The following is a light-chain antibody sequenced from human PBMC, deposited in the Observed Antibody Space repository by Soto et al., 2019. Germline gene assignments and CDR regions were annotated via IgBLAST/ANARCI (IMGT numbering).Light chain of an antibody. J-gene: IGKJ1*01. CDR2: AAS. V-gene: IGKV1-8*01. CDR1: QGISSY. CDR3: QHYNSYSEA. Sequence: TPVRQAPSAFSASTGDKVTNTFRASQGISSYLAWYQQKPGKAPKLLIYAASTLQSGVPSRFSGSGSGTEFTLTISSLQPDDFATYYCQHYNSYSEAFGQGTKVDIK.